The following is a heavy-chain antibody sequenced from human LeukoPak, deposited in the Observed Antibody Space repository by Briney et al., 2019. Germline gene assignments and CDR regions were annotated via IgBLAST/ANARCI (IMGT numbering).Heavy chain of an antibody. CDR3: ARGNGNCSGGSCHFDY. J-gene: IGHJ4*02. Sequence: SETLSLTCTVSGGSISSSYYYWGWIRQPPGKGLEWIGEINHSGSTNYNPSLKSRVTISVDTSKNQFSLKLSSVTAADTAVYYCARGNGNCSGGSCHFDYWGQGTLVTVSS. V-gene: IGHV4-39*07. CDR2: INHSGST. D-gene: IGHD2-15*01. CDR1: GGSISSSYYY.